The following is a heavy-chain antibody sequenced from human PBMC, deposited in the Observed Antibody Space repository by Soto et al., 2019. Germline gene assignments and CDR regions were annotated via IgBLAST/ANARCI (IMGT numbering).Heavy chain of an antibody. CDR1: GGTFSSYA. CDR3: AMYYYDSSGYDY. D-gene: IGHD3-22*01. Sequence: AASVKVSCKASGGTFSSYAISWVRQAPGQGLEWMGGIIPIFGTANYAQKFQGRVTITADESTSTAYMELSSLRSEDTAVYYCAMYYYDSSGYDYWGQGTLVTVSS. V-gene: IGHV1-69*13. J-gene: IGHJ4*02. CDR2: IIPIFGTA.